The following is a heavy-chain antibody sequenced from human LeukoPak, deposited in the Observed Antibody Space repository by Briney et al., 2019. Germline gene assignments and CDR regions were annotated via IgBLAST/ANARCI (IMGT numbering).Heavy chain of an antibody. CDR2: VFFHGST. Sequence: SETLSLTCSVSGDSISSHYASWIRHPPGKRLEWIGHVFFHGSTTYNPTLEGRVTISMDTSGRQFSLDLTSVTAADTAVYYCARGEWELLGCQHWGQGTLVTVSS. V-gene: IGHV4-59*11. CDR1: GDSISSHY. CDR3: ARGEWELLGCQH. J-gene: IGHJ1*01. D-gene: IGHD1-26*01.